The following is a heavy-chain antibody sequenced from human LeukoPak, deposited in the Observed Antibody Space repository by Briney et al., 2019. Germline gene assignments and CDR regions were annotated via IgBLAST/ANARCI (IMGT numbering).Heavy chain of an antibody. V-gene: IGHV3-66*01. CDR2: IYSGGST. D-gene: IGHD6-13*01. CDR1: GFTVSSNY. Sequence: GGSLRLSCAASGFTVSSNYMSWVRQAPGKGLEWVSVIYSGGSTYYADSVKGRFTISRDNSKNTLYLQMNSLRAEDTAVYYCARDQGYSSSPRYFDYWGQGTLVTVSS. CDR3: ARDQGYSSSPRYFDY. J-gene: IGHJ4*02.